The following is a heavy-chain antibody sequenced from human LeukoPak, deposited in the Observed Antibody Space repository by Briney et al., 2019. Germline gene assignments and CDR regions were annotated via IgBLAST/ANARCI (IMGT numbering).Heavy chain of an antibody. D-gene: IGHD3-3*01. Sequence: PGGSPRLSCAASGFTFSSYAMSWVRQAPGKGLEWVSAISGSGGSTYYADSVKGRFTISRDNSKNTLYLQMNSLRAEDTAVYYCAKLPIFGVVAPNDYWGQGTLVTVSS. J-gene: IGHJ4*02. CDR3: AKLPIFGVVAPNDY. CDR1: GFTFSSYA. V-gene: IGHV3-23*01. CDR2: ISGSGGST.